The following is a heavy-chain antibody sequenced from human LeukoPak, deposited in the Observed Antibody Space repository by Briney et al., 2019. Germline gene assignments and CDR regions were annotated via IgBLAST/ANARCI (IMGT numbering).Heavy chain of an antibody. CDR2: VSTDGSST. Sequence: GGSLRLSCAASGFTFSSYWMHWVRQAPGKGLVWVSRVSTDGSSTSYADSVKGRFTISRDNAKNTLYLQMNSLRTEDTGVFYWVRRCNNGACNIGGFENWGQGTLGNGSS. V-gene: IGHV3-74*01. CDR1: GFTFSSYW. D-gene: IGHD2-8*01. CDR3: VRRCNNGACNIGGFEN. J-gene: IGHJ4*02.